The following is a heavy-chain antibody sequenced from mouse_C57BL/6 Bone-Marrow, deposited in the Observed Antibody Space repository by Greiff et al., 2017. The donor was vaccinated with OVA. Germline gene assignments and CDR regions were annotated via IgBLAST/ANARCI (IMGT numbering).Heavy chain of an antibody. V-gene: IGHV1-15*01. CDR2: IDPETGGT. D-gene: IGHD2-5*01. J-gene: IGHJ2*01. CDR3: TRRRIYSNCLYYFDY. CDR1: GYTFTDYE. Sequence: QVQLQQSGAELVRPGASVTLSCKASGYTFTDYEMHWVKQTPVHGLEWIGAIDPETGGTAYNQKFKGKAILTADKSSSTAYMELRSLTSEDSAVYYCTRRRIYSNCLYYFDYWGQGTTLTVSS.